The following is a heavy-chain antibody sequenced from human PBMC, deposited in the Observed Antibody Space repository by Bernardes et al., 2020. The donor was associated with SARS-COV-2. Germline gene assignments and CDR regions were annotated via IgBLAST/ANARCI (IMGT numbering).Heavy chain of an antibody. D-gene: IGHD4-17*01. CDR2: ISGSGGST. Sequence: GGSLRLSCAASGFTFSSYAMSWVRQAPGKGLEWVSAISGSGGSTYYADSVKGRFTISRDNSKNTLYLQMNSLRAEDTAVYYCAKSPVSHDYGDHFDYWGQGTLVTVSS. CDR1: GFTFSSYA. V-gene: IGHV3-23*01. CDR3: AKSPVSHDYGDHFDY. J-gene: IGHJ4*02.